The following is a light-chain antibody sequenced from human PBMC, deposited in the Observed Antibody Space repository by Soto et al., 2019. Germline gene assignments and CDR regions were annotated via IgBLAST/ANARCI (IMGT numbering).Light chain of an antibody. Sequence: ILMTQSPATLSVSPEERANLSCRASQRGSTNLAWYQQKPGQAPRLLIYDASTRATGIPARFSGSGSGTELTLTTGGLRSENFAVYYCQQDNNWPPWTFGQVTKVELK. V-gene: IGKV3-15*01. J-gene: IGKJ1*01. CDR2: DAS. CDR1: QRGSTN. CDR3: QQDNNWPPWT.